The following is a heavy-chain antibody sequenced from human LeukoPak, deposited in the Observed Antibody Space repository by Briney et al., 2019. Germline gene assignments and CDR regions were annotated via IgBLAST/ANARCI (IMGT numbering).Heavy chain of an antibody. J-gene: IGHJ4*02. Sequence: GGSLRLSCAASGFTVSNNYMTWVRQAPGKGLERVSVLLGDGTTYYADSVKGRFTISRDNSQNTLLLRMNSLRAEDTGVYYCARELWGHCSNANCPAAYRGQGTLVSVSS. V-gene: IGHV3-66*01. CDR2: LLGDGTT. CDR1: GFTVSNNY. D-gene: IGHD2-2*01. CDR3: ARELWGHCSNANCPAAY.